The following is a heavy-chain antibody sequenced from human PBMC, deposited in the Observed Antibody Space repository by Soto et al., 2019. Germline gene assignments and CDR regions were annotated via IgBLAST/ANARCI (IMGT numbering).Heavy chain of an antibody. CDR2: INPNSGGT. D-gene: IGHD2-15*01. V-gene: IGHV1-2*04. J-gene: IGHJ6*02. Sequence: HWVRKKKRQGLEWMGWINPNSGGTNYAQKFQGWVTMTRDTSISTAYMALSRLRSDDTAVYYCSRGYCSGGSCYSVMDVWGQGTTVTVSS. CDR3: SRGYCSGGSCYSVMDV.